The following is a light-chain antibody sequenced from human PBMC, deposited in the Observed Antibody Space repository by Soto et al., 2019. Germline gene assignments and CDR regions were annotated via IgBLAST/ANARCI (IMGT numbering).Light chain of an antibody. CDR2: GVS. J-gene: IGLJ2*01. V-gene: IGLV2-14*01. CDR3: SSYTSASTPLV. Sequence: QSVLTQPASVSGSPGQSITISCTGTGRDVGGYNYVSWYQQHPGKAPKAMIYGVSNRPSGVSNRFSGSKSGNTASLTISGLQSDDEADYYCSSYTSASTPLVFGGGTKVTVL. CDR1: GRDVGGYNY.